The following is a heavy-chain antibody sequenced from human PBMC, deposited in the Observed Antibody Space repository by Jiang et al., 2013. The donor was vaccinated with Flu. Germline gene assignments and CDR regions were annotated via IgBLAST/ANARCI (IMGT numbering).Heavy chain of an antibody. V-gene: IGHV3-30*02. CDR3: ATLRGSSYDTYLADY. CDR2: IRFDGSDK. Sequence: VQLLESGGGVVQPGGSLRLSCAASGFSFNYFAMYWVRQAPGKGLEWVASIRFDGSDKYYAESVRGRFTISRDNSQNTLYLHMGSLRPEDTSVYYCATLRGSSYDTYLADYWGQGILVTVSS. D-gene: IGHD3-9*01. CDR1: GFSFNYFA. J-gene: IGHJ4*02.